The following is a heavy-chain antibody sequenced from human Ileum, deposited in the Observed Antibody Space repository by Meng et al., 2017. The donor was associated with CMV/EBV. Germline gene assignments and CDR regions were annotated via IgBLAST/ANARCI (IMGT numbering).Heavy chain of an antibody. CDR3: ARGYCSGATCYPYYFDY. V-gene: IGHV4-4*07. Sequence: QVHLRVPGPGRVKPLETLSHTCTVASDSISRNYWNWHRQPAGKGLESIGRIHIGGTTDYNPSLKSRVTMSVDTSKNQLSLKLTSVTAADTAVYYCARGYCSGATCYPYYFDYWGQGTLVTVSS. CDR2: IHIGGTT. D-gene: IGHD2-15*01. J-gene: IGHJ4*02. CDR1: SDSISRNY.